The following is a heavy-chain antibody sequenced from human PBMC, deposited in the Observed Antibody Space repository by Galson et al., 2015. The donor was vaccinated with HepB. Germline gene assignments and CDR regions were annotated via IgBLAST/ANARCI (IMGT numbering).Heavy chain of an antibody. CDR2: IIPIFGTA. V-gene: IGHV1-69*13. CDR3: ARGSPDYGDKPDPFDY. Sequence: SVKVSCKASGGTFSNYAISWVRQAPGQGLEWMGGIIPIFGTANYAQKFQGRLTITADESTSTAYMDLGSLRSEDTAVYYCARGSPDYGDKPDPFDYWGQGTLVTVSS. CDR1: GGTFSNYA. D-gene: IGHD4-17*01. J-gene: IGHJ4*02.